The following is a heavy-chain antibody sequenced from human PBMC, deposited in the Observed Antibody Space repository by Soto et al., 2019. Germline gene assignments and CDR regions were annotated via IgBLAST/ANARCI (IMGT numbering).Heavy chain of an antibody. V-gene: IGHV4-34*01. Sequence: SETLSLTCAVYGGSLSGHYWNWVRQSPGKGLEWIGELSYRGGTDYNPSLKSRVTISVDTSKNQFSLNLNSVTAADMAVYYCARRVFVDTTMVTVDYGMDVCGTGTTVTVSS. J-gene: IGHJ6*04. D-gene: IGHD5-18*01. CDR2: LSYRGGT. CDR3: ARRVFVDTTMVTVDYGMDV. CDR1: GGSLSGHY.